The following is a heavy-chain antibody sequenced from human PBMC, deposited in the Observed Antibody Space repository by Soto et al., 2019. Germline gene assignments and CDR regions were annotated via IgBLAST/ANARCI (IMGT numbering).Heavy chain of an antibody. CDR3: AKDRGTYYDFWTLDY. CDR1: GFTFSSYG. Sequence: GGSLRLSCAASGFTFSSYGMHWVRQAPGKGLEWVAVISYDGSNKYYADSVKGRFTISRDNSKNTLYLQMNSLRAEDTAVYYSAKDRGTYYDFWTLDYWGQGTLVTVSS. D-gene: IGHD3-3*01. V-gene: IGHV3-30*18. J-gene: IGHJ4*02. CDR2: ISYDGSNK.